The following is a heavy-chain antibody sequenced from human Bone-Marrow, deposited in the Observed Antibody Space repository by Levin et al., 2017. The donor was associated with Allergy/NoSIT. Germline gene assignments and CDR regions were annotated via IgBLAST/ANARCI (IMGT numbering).Heavy chain of an antibody. D-gene: IGHD1-1*01. CDR2: ISFNGGIE. CDR1: GFNFNNYG. V-gene: IGHV3-30*18. CDR3: EKEKGLEDPTFHRFLDS. Sequence: PGGSLRLSCTASGFNFNNYGMVWVRQAPGKGLEWLTLISFNGGIEYYAESVKGRFTVSRDNSKNTLNLQLDSLRPEDTAVYYSEKEKGLEDPTFHRFLDSWGQGTLVTVS. J-gene: IGHJ5*02.